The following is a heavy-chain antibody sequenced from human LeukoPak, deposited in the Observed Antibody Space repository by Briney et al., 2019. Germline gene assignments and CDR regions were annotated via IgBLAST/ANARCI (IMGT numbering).Heavy chain of an antibody. J-gene: IGHJ2*01. Sequence: SQTLSLTCTVSGGSISSGGYYWSWIRQPPGKGLEWIGEINHSGSTNYNPSLKSRVTISVDTSKNQFSLKLSSVTAADTAVYYCARRWDAWYFDLWGRGTLVTVSS. CDR2: INHSGST. CDR3: ARRWDAWYFDL. CDR1: GGSISSGGYY. D-gene: IGHD1-26*01. V-gene: IGHV4-30-2*01.